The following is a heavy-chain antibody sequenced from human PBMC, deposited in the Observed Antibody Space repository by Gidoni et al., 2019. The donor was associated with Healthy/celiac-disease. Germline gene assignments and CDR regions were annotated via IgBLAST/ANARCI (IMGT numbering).Heavy chain of an antibody. V-gene: IGHV4-34*01. CDR1: GGSFSGYY. CDR2: INHSGST. CDR3: ARGRGSYSSSWYGLPYFQH. J-gene: IGHJ1*01. Sequence: QVQLQQWGAGLLKPSETLSLTCAVYGGSFSGYYWSWIRQPPGKGLEWIGEINHSGSTNYNPSLKSRVTISVDTSKNQFSLKLSSVTAADTAVYYCARGRGSYSSSWYGLPYFQHWGQGTLVTVSS. D-gene: IGHD6-13*01.